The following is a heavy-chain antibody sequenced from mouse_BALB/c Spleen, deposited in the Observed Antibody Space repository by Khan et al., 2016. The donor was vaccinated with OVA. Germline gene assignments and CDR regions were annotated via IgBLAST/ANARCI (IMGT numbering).Heavy chain of an antibody. CDR2: INPSNGYT. CDR3: VRDGAYHRNDGWFAY. Sequence: QVQLKQSGAELARPGASVKMSCKASGYTFTSYTIHWIKLRPGQGLEWIGYINPSNGYTNYNQKFKDKATLTADKSSTKAYMELSSPTSDDSALYNCVRDGAYHRNDGWFAYWGQGTLVTVSA. CDR1: GYTFTSYT. D-gene: IGHD2-14*01. J-gene: IGHJ3*01. V-gene: IGHV1-4*01.